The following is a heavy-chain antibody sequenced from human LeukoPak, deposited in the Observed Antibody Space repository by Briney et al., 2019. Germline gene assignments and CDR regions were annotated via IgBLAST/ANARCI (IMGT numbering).Heavy chain of an antibody. CDR1: GFTFSSYW. Sequence: PGGSLRLSCAASGFTFSSYWMGWVRQAPGKELEWVANIKQDGSEKYYADSVKGRFTISRDNSKNTLYLQMNSLRAEDTAVYYCARNGGYCSGGSCYRPMDVWGQGTTVTVSS. V-gene: IGHV3-7*01. J-gene: IGHJ6*02. D-gene: IGHD2-15*01. CDR2: IKQDGSEK. CDR3: ARNGGYCSGGSCYRPMDV.